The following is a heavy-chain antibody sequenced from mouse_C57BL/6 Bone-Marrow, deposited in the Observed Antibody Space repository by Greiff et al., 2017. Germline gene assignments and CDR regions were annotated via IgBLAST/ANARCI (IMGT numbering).Heavy chain of an antibody. CDR2: IYPRDGST. V-gene: IGHV1-85*01. CDR3: ARDYLGWYFDV. D-gene: IGHD5-5*01. J-gene: IGHJ1*03. Sequence: VQLQESGPELVKPGASVKLSCKASGYTFTSYDINWVKQRPGQGLEWIGWIYPRDGSTRYNEKFKGKATLTVDTSSSTAYMKLHSLTSEDAAVYFCARDYLGWYFDVWGTGTTVTVSS. CDR1: GYTFTSYD.